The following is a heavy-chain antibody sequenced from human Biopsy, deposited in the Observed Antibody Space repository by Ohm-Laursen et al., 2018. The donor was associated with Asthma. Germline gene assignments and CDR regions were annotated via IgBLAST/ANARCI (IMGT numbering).Heavy chain of an antibody. D-gene: IGHD6-19*01. J-gene: IGHJ4*02. V-gene: IGHV3-53*01. Sequence: SLRLSCAASGFAVSRDYMFWVRQAPGKGLEWVSVIYSGGTSHTADSVRGRFTISRDYSKNTLYLQMHSLRAEDTAVYYCARGDSSGWSQYYFDYWGQGTLVTVSS. CDR3: ARGDSSGWSQYYFDY. CDR1: GFAVSRDY. CDR2: IYSGGTS.